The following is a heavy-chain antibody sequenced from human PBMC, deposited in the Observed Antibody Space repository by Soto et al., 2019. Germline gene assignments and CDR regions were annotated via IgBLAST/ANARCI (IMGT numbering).Heavy chain of an antibody. CDR1: GYTLISYY. J-gene: IGHJ4*02. Sequence: VKVSCKAFGYTLISYYIHWVRQAPGQGLEWMGMINPSGGSTSYAQKFQVSVIMTADTPTSTVYMELSSLGSEDTAVYYCARVESSGWYGFDYWGQGTLVTVSS. CDR3: ARVESSGWYGFDY. D-gene: IGHD6-19*01. V-gene: IGHV1-46*01. CDR2: INPSGGST.